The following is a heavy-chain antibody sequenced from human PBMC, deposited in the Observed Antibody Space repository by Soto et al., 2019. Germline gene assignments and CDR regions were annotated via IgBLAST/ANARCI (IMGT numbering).Heavy chain of an antibody. Sequence: GGSLRLSCAASGFTFSNAWMSWVRQAPGKGLEWVGRIKSKTDGGTTDYAAPVKGRFTISRDDSKNTLYLQMNSLKTEDTAVYYCTTDPSSDCSSTSCYADYYYYYMDVWGKGTTVTVSS. CDR1: GFTFSNAW. J-gene: IGHJ6*03. CDR2: IKSKTDGGTT. CDR3: TTDPSSDCSSTSCYADYYYYYMDV. V-gene: IGHV3-15*01. D-gene: IGHD2-2*01.